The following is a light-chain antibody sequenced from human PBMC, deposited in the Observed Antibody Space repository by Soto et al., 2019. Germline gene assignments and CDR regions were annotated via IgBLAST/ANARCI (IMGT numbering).Light chain of an antibody. Sequence: QSVLTQPPSPSGSPGQSVTISCTGTSSDVGGYNYVSWYQQHPGKAPKLMIYEVNKRPSGVPDRFSGSESGNTASLTVSGLHPEDEADYYCSSYAGSNIFFGGGTKLTVL. V-gene: IGLV2-8*01. J-gene: IGLJ2*01. CDR3: SSYAGSNIF. CDR1: SSDVGGYNY. CDR2: EVN.